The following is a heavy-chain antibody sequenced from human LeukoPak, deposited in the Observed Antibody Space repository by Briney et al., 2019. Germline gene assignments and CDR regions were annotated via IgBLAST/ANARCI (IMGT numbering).Heavy chain of an antibody. V-gene: IGHV4-59*01. CDR1: GASISSYY. CDR3: ARDAGRDCSGGSCYSVLPDYYYYMDV. Sequence: SETLSLTCSVSGASISSYYWSWIRQPPGKGLEWIGYIYYSGSTNYNPSLKSRVTISVDTSKNQFSLKLSSVTAADTAVYYCARDAGRDCSGGSCYSVLPDYYYYMDVWGKGTTVTVSS. J-gene: IGHJ6*03. CDR2: IYYSGST. D-gene: IGHD2-15*01.